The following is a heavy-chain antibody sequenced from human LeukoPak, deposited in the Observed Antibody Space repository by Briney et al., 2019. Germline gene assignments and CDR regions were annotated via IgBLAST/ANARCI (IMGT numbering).Heavy chain of an antibody. D-gene: IGHD2-2*02. Sequence: PGGSLRLSCAASGFTVSSNYMSWVRQAPGKGLEWVPVIYSGGSTYYADSVKGRFTISRDNSKNTLYLQMNSLRAEDTAVYYCAKDFSIVVVPAAIWPYYFDYWGQGTLVTVSS. V-gene: IGHV3-66*01. CDR1: GFTVSSNY. CDR2: IYSGGST. CDR3: AKDFSIVVVPAAIWPYYFDY. J-gene: IGHJ4*02.